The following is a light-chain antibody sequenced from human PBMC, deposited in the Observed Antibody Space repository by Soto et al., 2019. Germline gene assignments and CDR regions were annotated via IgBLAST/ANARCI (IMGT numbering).Light chain of an antibody. CDR3: QQYDTSPLT. J-gene: IGKJ4*01. CDR1: QSVTSSN. Sequence: EIVLTQSPGTLSLSPGERVTLSCRASQSVTSSNLAWYQQKPGQAPSLLISGASTRATVIPDRFIGSGSGTDSTLTISRLEPEDFALYCCQQYDTSPLTFGGGTKVEI. V-gene: IGKV3-20*01. CDR2: GAS.